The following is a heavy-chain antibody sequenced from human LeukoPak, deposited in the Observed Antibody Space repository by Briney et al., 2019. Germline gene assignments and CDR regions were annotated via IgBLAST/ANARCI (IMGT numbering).Heavy chain of an antibody. V-gene: IGHV3-23*01. D-gene: IGHD3-22*01. J-gene: IGHJ4*02. CDR2: STGSGGST. CDR3: AKGRSEDYYESSGY. Sequence: GGSLRLSCAASGFTFSSYAMSWVRQAPGKGLEWVSGSTGSGGSTYYAHSVKGRFTISRDNSKNTLYLQMNSLRAEDTAVYYCAKGRSEDYYESSGYWGQGTLVTVSS. CDR1: GFTFSSYA.